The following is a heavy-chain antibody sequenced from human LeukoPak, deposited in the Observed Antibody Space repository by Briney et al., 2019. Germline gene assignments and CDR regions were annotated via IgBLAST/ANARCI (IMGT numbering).Heavy chain of an antibody. CDR2: ISPDGRTT. Sequence: GGSLRLSCAASEFTFSSYGMHWVRQAPGKGLVWVSRISPDGRTTSYAYSVKGRFTISRDNAKNTLYLQMKSLRAEDTAVYYCARARAPYGFDIWGQGTMVTVSS. V-gene: IGHV3-74*01. CDR3: ARARAPYGFDI. J-gene: IGHJ3*02. CDR1: EFTFSSYG.